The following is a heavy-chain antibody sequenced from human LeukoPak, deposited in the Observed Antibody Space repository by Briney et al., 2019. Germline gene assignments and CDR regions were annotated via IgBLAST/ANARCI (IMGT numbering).Heavy chain of an antibody. D-gene: IGHD1-26*01. J-gene: IGHJ3*02. V-gene: IGHV3-9*01. CDR1: GFTFDDYA. CDR2: ISWNSGSI. Sequence: PGGSLRLSCAASGFTFDDYAMHWVRQAPGKGLEWVSGISWNSGSIGYADSVKGRFTISRDNAKNSLYLQMNSLRAEDTALYYCAKDRRELLSGAFDIWGQGTMVTVSS. CDR3: AKDRRELLSGAFDI.